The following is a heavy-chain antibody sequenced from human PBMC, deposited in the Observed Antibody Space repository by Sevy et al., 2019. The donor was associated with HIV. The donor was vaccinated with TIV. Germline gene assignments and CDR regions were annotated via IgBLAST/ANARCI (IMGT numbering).Heavy chain of an antibody. D-gene: IGHD3-9*01. Sequence: GGSLRLSCAASGFTFSSYSMNWVRQAPGKGLEWVSYISSSSTIYYADSVKGRFTISRDNAKNSLYLQMNSLRDEDTAVYYCARDARILAILTEGWFDPWGQGTLVTVSS. V-gene: IGHV3-48*02. J-gene: IGHJ5*02. CDR1: GFTFSSYS. CDR2: ISSSSTI. CDR3: ARDARILAILTEGWFDP.